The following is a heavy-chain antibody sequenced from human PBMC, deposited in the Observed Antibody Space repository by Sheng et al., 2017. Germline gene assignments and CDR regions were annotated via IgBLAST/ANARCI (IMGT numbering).Heavy chain of an antibody. J-gene: IGHJ4*02. CDR3: AKRGSVPFDY. D-gene: IGHD3-10*01. CDR1: GFTFSSYG. CDR2: IRYDGSNK. Sequence: QVQLVESGGGVVQPWGSLRLSCAASGFTFSSYGMHWVRQAPGKGLEWVAFIRYDGSNKYYADSVKGRFTISRDNSKNTLYLQMNSLRAEDTAVYYCAKRGSVPFDYWGQGTLVTVSS. V-gene: IGHV3-30*02.